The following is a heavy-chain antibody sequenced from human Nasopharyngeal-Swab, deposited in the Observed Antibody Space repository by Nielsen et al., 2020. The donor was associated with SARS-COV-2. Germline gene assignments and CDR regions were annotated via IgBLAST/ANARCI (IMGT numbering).Heavy chain of an antibody. CDR2: IGGSYDST. D-gene: IGHD3-3*01. CDR1: GFTLSDYC. CDR3: AKYFGSGAYEAFCDC. Sequence: GESLKISCAASGFTLSDYCMTWVRQAPGKGLEWVSSIGGSYDSTIYADSVKGRFTISRDNSKDMVYLQMDSLRAEDTAVYYCAKYFGSGAYEAFCDCWGHGALVTVSS. J-gene: IGHJ4*01. V-gene: IGHV3-23*01.